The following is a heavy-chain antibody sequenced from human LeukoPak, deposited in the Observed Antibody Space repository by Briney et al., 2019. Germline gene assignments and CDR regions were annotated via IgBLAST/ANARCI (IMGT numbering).Heavy chain of an antibody. D-gene: IGHD3-16*02. CDR1: GFTFSSYA. CDR2: ISYDGSNR. Sequence: GGSLRLSCAASGFTFSSYAMHWVRQAPGQGLEWVAVISYDGSNRYYADSVKGRFTISRDNSKNTLYLQMNSLRAEDTAVYYCARESMITFGGVIGGPFDYWGQGTLVTVSS. V-gene: IGHV3-30*04. J-gene: IGHJ4*02. CDR3: ARESMITFGGVIGGPFDY.